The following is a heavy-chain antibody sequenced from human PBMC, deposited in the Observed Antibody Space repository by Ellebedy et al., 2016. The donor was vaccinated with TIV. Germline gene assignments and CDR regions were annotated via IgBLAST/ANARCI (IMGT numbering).Heavy chain of an antibody. D-gene: IGHD3-22*01. CDR1: GGAFRGNY. CDR3: ARCYYDSSGHYYGGMDV. CDR2: INQSGST. J-gene: IGHJ6*02. V-gene: IGHV4-34*01. Sequence: MPSETLSLTCAVYGGAFRGNYWSWIRQPPGKGLEWIGEINQSGSTNYNPSLKSRVTISVDTSKNQFSLKLRSVTAADTAVYYCARCYYDSSGHYYGGMDVWGQGTTVTVSS.